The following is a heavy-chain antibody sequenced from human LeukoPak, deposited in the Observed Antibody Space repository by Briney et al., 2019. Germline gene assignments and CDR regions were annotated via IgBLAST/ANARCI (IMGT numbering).Heavy chain of an antibody. CDR3: TRDQQYQLLGGYFDY. Sequence: PGGSLRLSCTASGFTFGDYAMSWVRQAPGKGLEWVGFIRSKAYGGTTEYAASVKGRFTISRDDSKSIAYLQMNSLKTEDTAVYYCTRDQQYQLLGGYFDYWGQGTLVTVSS. D-gene: IGHD2-2*01. V-gene: IGHV3-49*04. J-gene: IGHJ4*02. CDR2: IRSKAYGGTT. CDR1: GFTFGDYA.